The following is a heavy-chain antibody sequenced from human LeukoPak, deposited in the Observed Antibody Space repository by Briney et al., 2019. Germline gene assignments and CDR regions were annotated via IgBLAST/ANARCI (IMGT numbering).Heavy chain of an antibody. CDR2: IYYSGST. J-gene: IGHJ4*02. Sequence: SDTLSLTCAVSGYSISSNKWWGWIRQPPGKGLEWIGYIYYSGSTNYNPSLKSRVTMSVDTSKNQFSLKLSSVTAADTAVYYCARSIWSGTFDYWGQGTLVTVSS. CDR3: ARSIWSGTFDY. CDR1: GYSISSNKW. D-gene: IGHD3-3*01. V-gene: IGHV4-28*01.